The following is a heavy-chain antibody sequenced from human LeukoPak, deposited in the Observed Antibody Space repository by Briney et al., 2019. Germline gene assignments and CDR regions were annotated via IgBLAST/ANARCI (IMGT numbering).Heavy chain of an antibody. CDR2: IIPIFGTA. D-gene: IGHD4-17*01. Sequence: GSSVKVSCKASGGTFSRYAISWVRQAPGQGLEWMGGIIPIFGTANYAQKFQGRVTITADKSTSTAYMELSSLRSEDTAVYYCARDRGYGDYLLFDCWGQGTLVTVSS. V-gene: IGHV1-69*06. CDR3: ARDRGYGDYLLFDC. CDR1: GGTFSRYA. J-gene: IGHJ4*02.